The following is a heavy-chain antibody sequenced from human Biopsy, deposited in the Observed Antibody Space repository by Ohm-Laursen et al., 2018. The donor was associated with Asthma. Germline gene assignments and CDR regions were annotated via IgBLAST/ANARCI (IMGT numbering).Heavy chain of an antibody. J-gene: IGHJ4*02. Sequence: SLRLSCAASDFTFSTYGMVWVRLAPGKGLEWVALISNDGANKFYADSVQGRFTISRDNSKNTLYLQMHSLKIEDTAVYFCARQVKSTVFGVSYRKFDFWGQGTLVAVSS. D-gene: IGHD3-3*01. V-gene: IGHV3-30*03. CDR3: ARQVKSTVFGVSYRKFDF. CDR1: DFTFSTYG. CDR2: ISNDGANK.